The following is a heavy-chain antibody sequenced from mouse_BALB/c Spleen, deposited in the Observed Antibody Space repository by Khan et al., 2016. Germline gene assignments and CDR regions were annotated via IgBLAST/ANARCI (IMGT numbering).Heavy chain of an antibody. CDR3: ARRGFGYYGAWFVC. Sequence: EVKLLESGGGLVQPGGSLKLSCAASGFDFSRYWMSWVRQAPGKGLEWIGEINPDSSTINYTPSLKDKFIISRDNAKNTLYLQMSTVRSEDTDLYYCARRGFGYYGAWFVCWGQGTLVTVSA. CDR1: GFDFSRYW. J-gene: IGHJ3*01. V-gene: IGHV4-1*02. CDR2: INPDSSTI. D-gene: IGHD1-2*01.